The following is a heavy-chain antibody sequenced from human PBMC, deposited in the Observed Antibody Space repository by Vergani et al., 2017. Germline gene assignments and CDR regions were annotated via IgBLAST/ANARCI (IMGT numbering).Heavy chain of an antibody. CDR2: FDPEDGET. J-gene: IGHJ3*02. D-gene: IGHD3-16*01. V-gene: IGHV1-24*01. Sequence: QVQLVQSGAEVKKPGASVKVSCKVSGYTLTELSMHWVRQAPGKGLEWMGGFDPEDGETIYAQKFQGRVTITADESTSTAYMELSSLRSEDTAVYYCARGNPYVDFDIWGQGTMITVSS. CDR3: ARGNPYVDFDI. CDR1: GYTLTELS.